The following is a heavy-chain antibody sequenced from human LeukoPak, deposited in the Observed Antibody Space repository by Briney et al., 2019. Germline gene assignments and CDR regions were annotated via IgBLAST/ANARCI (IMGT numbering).Heavy chain of an antibody. CDR2: INPNSGGT. J-gene: IGHJ1*01. V-gene: IGHV1-2*02. CDR1: GYTFTGYY. CDR3: ARSYYDSSGYPKYFQH. Sequence: ASVEVSCKASGYTFTGYYMHWVRQAPGQGLEWMGWINPNSGGTNYAQKFQGRVTMTRDTSISTAYMELSRLRSDDTAVYYCARSYYDSSGYPKYFQHWGQGTLVTVSS. D-gene: IGHD3-22*01.